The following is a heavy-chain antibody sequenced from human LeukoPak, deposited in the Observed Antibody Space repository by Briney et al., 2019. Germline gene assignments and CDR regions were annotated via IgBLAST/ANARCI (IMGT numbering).Heavy chain of an antibody. J-gene: IGHJ4*02. Sequence: GGSLRLSCAASGFTFSSYSMNWVRQAPGKGLEWVSSISSSSSYIYYADSVKGRFTISRDNAKNSIFLQMNNLRVEDTAVYYCARDRGDSLVGADFDSWGQGILVTVSS. CDR3: ARDRGDSLVGADFDS. CDR1: GFTFSSYS. D-gene: IGHD1-26*01. CDR2: ISSSSSYI. V-gene: IGHV3-21*01.